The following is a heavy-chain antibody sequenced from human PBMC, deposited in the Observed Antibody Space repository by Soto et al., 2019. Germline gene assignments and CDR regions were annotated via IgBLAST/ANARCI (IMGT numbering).Heavy chain of an antibody. CDR1: GGSISSGGYY. CDR3: AAGGGLPRYY. V-gene: IGHV4-30-2*01. J-gene: IGHJ4*02. CDR2: IYHSGST. Sequence: SETLSLTCTVSGGSISSGGYYWSWIRQHPGKGLEWIGYIYHSGSTYYNSSLKSRVTISVDRSKNQFSLKLSSVTAADTAVYYCAAGGGLPRYYWGQGNLVTVS. D-gene: IGHD5-12*01.